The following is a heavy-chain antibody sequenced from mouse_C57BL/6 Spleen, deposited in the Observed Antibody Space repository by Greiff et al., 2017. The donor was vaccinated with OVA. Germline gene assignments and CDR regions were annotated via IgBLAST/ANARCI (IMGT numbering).Heavy chain of an antibody. CDR1: GFNIKNTY. D-gene: IGHD2-2*01. CDR3: ARESAYGYFVYFDY. J-gene: IGHJ2*01. CDR2: IYPANGNT. V-gene: IGHV14-3*01. Sequence: EVKVVESVAELVRPGASVKLSCTASGFNIKNTYMHWVKQRPEQGLEWIGRIYPANGNTKYDPKFQGKATITVDTSSSTAYLQLSSLTSGDTAIDYCARESAYGYFVYFDYWGQGTTLTVSS.